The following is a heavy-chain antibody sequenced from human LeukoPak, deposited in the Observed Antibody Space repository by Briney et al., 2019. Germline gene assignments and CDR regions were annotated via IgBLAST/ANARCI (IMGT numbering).Heavy chain of an antibody. D-gene: IGHD3-10*01. V-gene: IGHV4-59*01. CDR1: GGSISSYY. CDR3: ARSSGRNYYYYMDV. J-gene: IGHJ6*03. Sequence: SETLSLTCTVSGGSISSYYWSWIRQPPGKGLEWIGYIYYSGSTNYNPSLKSLVTISVDTSKNQFSLKLSSVTAADTAVYYCARSSGRNYYYYMDVWGKGTTVTVSS. CDR2: IYYSGST.